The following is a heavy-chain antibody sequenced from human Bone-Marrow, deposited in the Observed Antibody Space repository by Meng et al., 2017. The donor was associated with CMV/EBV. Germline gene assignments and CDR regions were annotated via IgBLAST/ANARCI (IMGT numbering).Heavy chain of an antibody. D-gene: IGHD3-3*01. CDR1: GFTFSSYS. V-gene: IGHV3-13*01. Sequence: GESLKISCAASGFTFSSYSMNWVRQATGKGLEWVSAIGTAGDTYYPGSVKGRFTISRENAKNSLYLQMNSLRAGDTAVYYCARELRDYDFWSGTLSHSGMDVWGQGTTVTVSS. J-gene: IGHJ6*02. CDR3: ARELRDYDFWSGTLSHSGMDV. CDR2: IGTAGDT.